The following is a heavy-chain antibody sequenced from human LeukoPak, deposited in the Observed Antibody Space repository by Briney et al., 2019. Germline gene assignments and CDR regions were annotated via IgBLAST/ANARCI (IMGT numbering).Heavy chain of an antibody. CDR1: GGSVSSYY. CDR3: ARQAARMDYYYMDV. V-gene: IGHV4-4*09. Sequence: SETLSLTCTVSGGSVSSYYLSWVRQPPGKGLEWIWYIYTSGSTNYNPSLKSRVTISVDTSKNQFSLKLSSMTAADTAVYYCARQAARMDYYYMDVWGKGTTVTVSS. J-gene: IGHJ6*03. CDR2: IYTSGST. D-gene: IGHD5-24*01.